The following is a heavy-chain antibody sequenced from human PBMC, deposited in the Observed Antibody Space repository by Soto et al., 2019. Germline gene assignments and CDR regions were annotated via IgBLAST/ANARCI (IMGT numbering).Heavy chain of an antibody. J-gene: IGHJ6*02. CDR3: ARDFGSDATGYYGMDV. CDR2: LYSGGDT. V-gene: IGHV3-66*01. CDR1: GYSFTSYA. Sequence: GASVKVSCKASGYSFTSYAIHWVRQTPGKGLEWVSLLYSGGDTGYADSVRGRFTISRDNSKNTLYLQMNSLRVDDTAVYFCARDFGSDATGYYGMDVWGQGTTVTVSS. D-gene: IGHD3-10*01.